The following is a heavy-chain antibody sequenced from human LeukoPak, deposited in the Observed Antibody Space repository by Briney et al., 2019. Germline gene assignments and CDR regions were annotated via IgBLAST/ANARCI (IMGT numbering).Heavy chain of an antibody. V-gene: IGHV4-59*12. D-gene: IGHD6-13*01. CDR3: ARDIGRIAGP. CDR1: GGPLSNLF. CDR2: IYYSGST. Sequence: SGTPSPTPPVFGGPLSNLFWRRIPPPPGEGLEWIGYIYYSGSTNYNPSLKSRVTISVDTSKNQFSLKLSSVTAADTAVYYCARDIGRIAGPWGQGTLVTVSS. J-gene: IGHJ5*02.